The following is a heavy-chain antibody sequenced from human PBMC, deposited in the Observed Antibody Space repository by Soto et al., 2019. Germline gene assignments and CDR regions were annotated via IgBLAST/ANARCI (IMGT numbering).Heavy chain of an antibody. J-gene: IGHJ4*02. CDR2: IKQDGSEK. V-gene: IGHV3-7*01. CDR3: AREGRGYCSSTSCPGI. CDR1: GFIFSNHW. Sequence: GGSLRLSCRASGFIFSNHWMSWVRQAPGKGLEWVANIKQDGSEKYYVDSVKGRFTISTDNAENSLYLQMNSLRVEDTAVYYCAREGRGYCSSTSCPGIWGQGTLVTVSS. D-gene: IGHD2-2*01.